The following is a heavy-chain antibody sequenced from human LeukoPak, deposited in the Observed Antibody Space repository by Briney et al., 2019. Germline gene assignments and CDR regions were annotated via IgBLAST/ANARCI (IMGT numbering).Heavy chain of an antibody. CDR1: EYTFTDYY. V-gene: IGHV1-2*02. CDR3: ARDAWLVGATNLYYFDH. Sequence: ASVTVSCKASEYTFTDYYMHWVRQPPGQGLEWLGWINPKSGVTNYAQKFQGRVTMTRDPSISSAYMELNSLRSDDTAVYYCARDAWLVGATNLYYFDHWGQGTLVTVSS. J-gene: IGHJ4*02. CDR2: INPKSGVT. D-gene: IGHD1-26*01.